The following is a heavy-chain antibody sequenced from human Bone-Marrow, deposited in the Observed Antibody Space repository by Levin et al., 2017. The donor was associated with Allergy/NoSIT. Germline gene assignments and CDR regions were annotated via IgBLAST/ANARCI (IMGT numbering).Heavy chain of an antibody. Sequence: GGSLRLSCEASGFTVSRNYMNWVRQVPGKGLEWVSIIYSGGTTYYAASVKGRFTVSRDNSKNTLYLQMNSLRAEDTAIYYCAGAGVRIAEHGGRSDYWGQGTLVTVSS. J-gene: IGHJ4*02. V-gene: IGHV3-66*01. CDR1: GFTVSRNY. D-gene: IGHD6-13*01. CDR2: IYSGGTT. CDR3: AGAGVRIAEHGGRSDY.